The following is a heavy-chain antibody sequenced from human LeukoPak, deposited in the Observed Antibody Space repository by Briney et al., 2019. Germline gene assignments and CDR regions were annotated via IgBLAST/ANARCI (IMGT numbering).Heavy chain of an antibody. D-gene: IGHD3-10*01. J-gene: IGHJ4*02. CDR1: GGSISSSSYY. CDR3: ARGGRITMVRGRRDYFDY. V-gene: IGHV4-39*01. Sequence: KPSETLSLTCTVSGGSISSSSYYWGWIRQPPGKGLEWIGSIYYSESTYYNPPLKSRVTISVDTSKNQFSLKLSSVTAADTAVYYCARGGRITMVRGRRDYFDYWGQGTLVTVSS. CDR2: IYYSEST.